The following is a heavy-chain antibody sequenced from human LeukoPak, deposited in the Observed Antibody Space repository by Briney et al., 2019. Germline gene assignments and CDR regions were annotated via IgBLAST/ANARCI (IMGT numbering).Heavy chain of an antibody. CDR3: ARESPPHSSARYCSSTSCYAPPDY. J-gene: IGHJ4*02. CDR2: IWYDGSNK. CDR1: GFTFSSYA. V-gene: IGHV3-33*01. D-gene: IGHD2-2*01. Sequence: PGGSLRLSCAASGFTFSSYAMYWVRQAPGEGLEWVAFIWYDGSNKYYADSVKGRFTISRDNSKNTLYLQMNSLRAEDTAVYYCARESPPHSSARYCSSTSCYAPPDYWGQGTLVTVSS.